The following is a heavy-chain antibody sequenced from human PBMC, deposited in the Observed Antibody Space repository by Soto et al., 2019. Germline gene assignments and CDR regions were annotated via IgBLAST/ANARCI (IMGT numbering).Heavy chain of an antibody. CDR2: INAYDGNT. CDR3: TREGPPEDS. J-gene: IGHJ4*02. V-gene: IGHV1-18*01. CDR1: CYTFTSYA. Sequence: QVQLVQSGAEVKKPGASVKVSCKASCYTFTSYAIGWVRQAPGQGLEWMGWINAYDGNTNYAQKLQARVTSTTDTSTSTAYMGLRSLRAYDTAVYYCTREGPPEDSWGQGTLVTVSS.